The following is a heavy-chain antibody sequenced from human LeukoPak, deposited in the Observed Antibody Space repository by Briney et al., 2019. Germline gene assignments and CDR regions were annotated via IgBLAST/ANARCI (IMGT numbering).Heavy chain of an antibody. V-gene: IGHV3-11*01. CDR1: GFTFSDYY. Sequence: PGGSLRLSCAASGFTFSDYYMSWIRQAPGKGLEWVSYISSSGSTIYYADSVKGRFTISRDNAKNSLYLQMNSLRAEDTALYYCAKDNTYYYDSSAYAFDIWGQGTMVTVSS. CDR3: AKDNTYYYDSSAYAFDI. D-gene: IGHD3-22*01. CDR2: ISSSGSTI. J-gene: IGHJ3*02.